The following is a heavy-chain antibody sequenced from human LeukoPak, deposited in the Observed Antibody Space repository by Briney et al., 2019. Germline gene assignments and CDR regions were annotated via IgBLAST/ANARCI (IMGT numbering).Heavy chain of an antibody. CDR1: GYTFTSYY. V-gene: IGHV1-46*01. D-gene: IGHD2-2*01. CDR3: ARGGQLLSAYNWFDP. CDR2: INPSGGST. J-gene: IGHJ5*02. Sequence: WASVKVSFKASGYTFTSYYMHWVRQAPGQGLEWMGIINPSGGSTSYAQKSQGRVTMTRDTSTSTVYMELSSLRSEDTAVYYCARGGQLLSAYNWFDPWGQGTLVTVSS.